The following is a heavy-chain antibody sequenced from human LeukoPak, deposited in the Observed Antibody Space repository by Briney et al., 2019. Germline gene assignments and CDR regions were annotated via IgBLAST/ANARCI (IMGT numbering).Heavy chain of an antibody. J-gene: IGHJ3*02. CDR1: GFTFSSYW. Sequence: GGSLRLSCAASGFTFSSYWMHWVRQAPGKGLVWVSRINSDGSSTSYADSVKGRFTISRDNAKNTLYLQMNSLRAEDTAVYYCARAYDSSGYYFFGDAFDIWGQGTMVTVSS. CDR2: INSDGSST. D-gene: IGHD3-22*01. V-gene: IGHV3-74*01. CDR3: ARAYDSSGYYFFGDAFDI.